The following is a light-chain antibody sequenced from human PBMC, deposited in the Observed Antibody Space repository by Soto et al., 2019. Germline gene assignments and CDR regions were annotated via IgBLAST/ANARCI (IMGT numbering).Light chain of an antibody. J-gene: IGKJ5*01. CDR3: QHRMNWPLT. Sequence: EIVLTQSPATLSLSPGERVSLSCRASQTVSSYLLWYQQKRGQAPRLLIYDASNRATGIPARFSGSGSGTDFTLTISSLEPEDFAVYYCQHRMNWPLTFGQGTRLEIK. V-gene: IGKV3-11*01. CDR1: QTVSSY. CDR2: DAS.